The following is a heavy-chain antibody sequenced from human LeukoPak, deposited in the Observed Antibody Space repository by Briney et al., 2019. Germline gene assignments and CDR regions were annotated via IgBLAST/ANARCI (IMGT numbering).Heavy chain of an antibody. CDR1: GGSISSSSYY. CDR2: IYYSGST. D-gene: IGHD3-10*01. CDR3: ARAYYYGSGSYAFDI. Sequence: SETLSLTCTVSGGSISSSSYYWGWIRQPPGKGLEWIGSIYYSGSTYYNPSLKSRVTISVDTSKNQFSLKLSSVTAADTAAYYCARAYYYGSGSYAFDIWGQGTMVTVSS. V-gene: IGHV4-39*01. J-gene: IGHJ3*02.